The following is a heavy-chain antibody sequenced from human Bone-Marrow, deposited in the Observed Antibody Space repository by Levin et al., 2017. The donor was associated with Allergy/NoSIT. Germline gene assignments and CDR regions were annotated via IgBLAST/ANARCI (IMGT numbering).Heavy chain of an antibody. J-gene: IGHJ6*02. Sequence: ASVKVSCVASGFTFSTYDMHWVRQVTGKGLEWVSAIGIAGDTHYLGSVKGRFTISRENAKNSLYLQMNSLRAGDTAVYYCARDKYGMDVWGQGTTVTVSS. V-gene: IGHV3-13*01. CDR2: IGIAGDT. CDR3: ARDKYGMDV. CDR1: GFTFSTYD. D-gene: IGHD2-8*01.